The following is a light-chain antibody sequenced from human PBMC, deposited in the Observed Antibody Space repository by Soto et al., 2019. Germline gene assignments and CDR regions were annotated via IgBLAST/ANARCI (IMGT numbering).Light chain of an antibody. J-gene: IGKJ5*01. CDR3: QQRNNWPIT. CDR1: QSVSSY. Sequence: IGLTKSPATLSLSPEEIATLLCRASQSVSSYLAWYQQKPGQAPRLLIYDASNRATGIPVRFSGSGSGTDFTLTISSLEPEDFALYYCQQRNNWPITFGQGTRLEIK. V-gene: IGKV3-11*01. CDR2: DAS.